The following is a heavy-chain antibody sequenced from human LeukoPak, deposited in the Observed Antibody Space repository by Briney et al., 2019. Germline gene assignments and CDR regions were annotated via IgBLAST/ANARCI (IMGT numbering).Heavy chain of an antibody. CDR2: ISGSSYYI. V-gene: IGHV3-21*01. CDR3: AKAASYYYGSGCADY. D-gene: IGHD3-10*01. CDR1: GFTFSSYS. Sequence: GGSLRLSCAASGFTFSSYSMNWVRQAPGKGLEWVSSISGSSYYIYYADSVKGRFTISRDNAKNSLYLQMNSLRAEDTAVYYCAKAASYYYGSGCADYWGQGTLVTVSS. J-gene: IGHJ4*02.